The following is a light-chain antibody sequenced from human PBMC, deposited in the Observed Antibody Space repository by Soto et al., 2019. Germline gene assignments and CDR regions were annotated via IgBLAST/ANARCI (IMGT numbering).Light chain of an antibody. CDR3: QQYGGSRWT. V-gene: IGKV3-20*01. CDR1: QSVSSTY. Sequence: EIVLTQSPGTLSLSPGERATLSCSASQSVSSTYLAWYQQKPGQAPRLLIYGASNRATGIPDRCSGSGSGTDFTLTISRLEHEDFAVYYCQQYGGSRWTFGQGTRVDI. J-gene: IGKJ1*01. CDR2: GAS.